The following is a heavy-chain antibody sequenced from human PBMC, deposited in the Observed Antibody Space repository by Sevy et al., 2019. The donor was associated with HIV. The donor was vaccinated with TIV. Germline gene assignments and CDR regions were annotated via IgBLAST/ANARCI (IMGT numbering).Heavy chain of an antibody. CDR1: GGTFSSYG. J-gene: IGHJ5*02. Sequence: ASVKVSCKASGGTFSSYGITRVRQAPGQGLEWMGEIIPIFGSANYGQIFQGRVTMTADQSTSTAYMELSSLRSDDTAVYYCARGGGLSPHHWLDPWGQGTLVTVSS. CDR3: ARGGGLSPHHWLDP. V-gene: IGHV1-69*13. D-gene: IGHD3-16*01. CDR2: IIPIFGSA.